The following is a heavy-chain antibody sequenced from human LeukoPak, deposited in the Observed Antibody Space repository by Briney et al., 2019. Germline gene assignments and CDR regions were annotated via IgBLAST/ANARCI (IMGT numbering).Heavy chain of an antibody. J-gene: IGHJ3*02. CDR3: ARDLAPINYDFWSGYYRNAFDI. D-gene: IGHD3-3*01. V-gene: IGHV3-66*02. CDR2: IYSGGST. Sequence: GGSLRLSCAASGFTVSSNYMSWVRQAPGKGLEGVSVIYSGGSTYYADSVKGRFTISRDNSKNTLYLQMNSLRAVDTAVYYCARDLAPINYDFWSGYYRNAFDIWSQGTMVTVSS. CDR1: GFTVSSNY.